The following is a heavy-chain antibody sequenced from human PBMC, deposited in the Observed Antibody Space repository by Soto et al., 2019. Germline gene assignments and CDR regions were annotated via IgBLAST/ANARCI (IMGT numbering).Heavy chain of an antibody. CDR1: GFTFSSYD. D-gene: IGHD4-17*01. CDR2: IGTAGDT. CDR3: ARAGYGDYFYYYYYGMDV. J-gene: IGHJ6*02. V-gene: IGHV3-13*01. Sequence: GGSLRLSSAASGFTFSSYDMHWVRQATGKGLEWVSAIGTAGDTYYPGSVKGRFTISRENAKNSLYLQMNSLRAEDTAVYYCARAGYGDYFYYYYYGMDVWGQGTTVTVSS.